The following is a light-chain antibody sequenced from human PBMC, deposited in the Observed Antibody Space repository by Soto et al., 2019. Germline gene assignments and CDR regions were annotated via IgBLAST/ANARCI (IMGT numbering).Light chain of an antibody. J-gene: IGKJ4*02. Sequence: EIVLTQSPGTLSLSPGERATLSCRASQSVSSSYLAWYQQKPAQAPTLLIYCASSRATGIPDRFSGSGSGTDFTLTISRLEPEEFAVYYCQQYGSSPRRLTFGGGTKVEIK. CDR2: CAS. CDR3: QQYGSSPRRLT. V-gene: IGKV3-20*01. CDR1: QSVSSSY.